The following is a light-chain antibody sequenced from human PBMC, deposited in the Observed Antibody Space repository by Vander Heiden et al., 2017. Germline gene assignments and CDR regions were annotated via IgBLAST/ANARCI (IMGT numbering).Light chain of an antibody. CDR3: QQSYSTLWT. J-gene: IGKJ1*01. V-gene: IGKV1-39*01. CDR2: AAS. Sequence: DIQMTQSPSSLSASVGDRDTITCWASQSLSSHLNWYQQKPGKAPKLLIYAASNLQSGVPSRFSGSGSGTDFTLTISSLQPEDFTTYYCQQSYSTLWTFGQGTKVEIK. CDR1: QSLSSH.